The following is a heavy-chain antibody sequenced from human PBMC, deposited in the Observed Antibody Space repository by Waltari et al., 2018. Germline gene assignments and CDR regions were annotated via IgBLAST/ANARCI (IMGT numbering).Heavy chain of an antibody. CDR3: ARLIESADYDILTGYFDY. Sequence: QLQLQESGPGLVKPSETLSLTCTVSGGSISSSSYYWGWIRQPPGKGLEWIGSIYYSGRTDYTPSLKSRVTIAVDTSKNQFSLKLSSVTAADTAVYYCARLIESADYDILTGYFDYWGQGTLVTVSS. V-gene: IGHV4-39*01. J-gene: IGHJ4*02. CDR1: GGSISSSSYY. CDR2: IYYSGRT. D-gene: IGHD3-9*01.